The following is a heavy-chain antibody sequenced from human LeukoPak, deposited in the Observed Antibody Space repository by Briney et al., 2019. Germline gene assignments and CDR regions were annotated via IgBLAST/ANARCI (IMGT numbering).Heavy chain of an antibody. V-gene: IGHV4-59*01. CDR1: GGSISSYY. D-gene: IGHD5-24*01. Sequence: SETLSLTCTVSGGSISSYYWSWIRQPPGKGLEWIGYIYYSGSTNYNPSLKSRVTISVDTSKNQFSLKLSSVTAAGTAVYYCARGINAVGWLQLRGPDYYYMDAWGKGTTVTISS. CDR3: ARGINAVGWLQLRGPDYYYMDA. CDR2: IYYSGST. J-gene: IGHJ6*03.